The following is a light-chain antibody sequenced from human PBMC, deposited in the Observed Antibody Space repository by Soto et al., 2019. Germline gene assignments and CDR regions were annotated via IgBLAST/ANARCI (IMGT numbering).Light chain of an antibody. V-gene: IGKV1-5*01. CDR3: QQYGNSPLT. CDR1: QSISNW. J-gene: IGKJ4*01. Sequence: DIQMTQSPSTLPASVGDRVTITCRASQSISNWLAWYQQKPGTAPKLLISGASTRAAGIPDRFSGSGSGTDFTLTISRLEPEDYAIYYCQQYGNSPLTFGGGTKVDIK. CDR2: GAS.